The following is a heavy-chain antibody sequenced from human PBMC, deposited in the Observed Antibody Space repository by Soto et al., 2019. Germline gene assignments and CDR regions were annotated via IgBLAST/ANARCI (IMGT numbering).Heavy chain of an antibody. CDR1: GFIFSNYA. J-gene: IGHJ6*02. Sequence: QVQLEESGGGVVQPGRSLRLSCAASGFIFSNYAMHWVRQAPGKGLEWVAVIWYDGSNKDQADSVRGRCTLSRDNSKNTLYWQLNSLRVEDTAVYYCARDGRDYDESSGFMDVWGQGTTVTVSS. CDR3: ARDGRDYDESSGFMDV. D-gene: IGHD3-22*01. V-gene: IGHV3-33*01. CDR2: IWYDGSNK.